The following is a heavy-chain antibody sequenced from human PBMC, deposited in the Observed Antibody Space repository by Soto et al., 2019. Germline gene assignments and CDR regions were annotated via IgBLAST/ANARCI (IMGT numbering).Heavy chain of an antibody. CDR2: IYYSGST. J-gene: IGHJ6*03. CDR3: ARLWNSGYDYYYYYYMDV. V-gene: IGHV4-59*08. D-gene: IGHD5-12*01. CDR1: GGSISSYY. Sequence: PSETLSLTCTVSGGSISSYYWSWIRQPPGKGLEWIGYIYYSGSTNYNPSLKSRVTISVDTSKNQFSLKLSSVTAADTAVYYCARLWNSGYDYYYYYYMDVWGKGTTVTVS.